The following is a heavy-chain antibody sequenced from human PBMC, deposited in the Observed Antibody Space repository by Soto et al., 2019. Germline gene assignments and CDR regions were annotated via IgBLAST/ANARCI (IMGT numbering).Heavy chain of an antibody. V-gene: IGHV4-59*01. CDR2: IYYSGST. Sequence: SETLSLTCTVSGGSISRYYWGWIRQPPGKGLEWIGYIYYSGSTDYNPSLKSRVTISVDTSKNQFSLKLSSVTAADTAVYYCAREIDYGDYVEAFDIWGQGTMVTVSS. D-gene: IGHD4-17*01. J-gene: IGHJ3*02. CDR1: GGSISRYY. CDR3: AREIDYGDYVEAFDI.